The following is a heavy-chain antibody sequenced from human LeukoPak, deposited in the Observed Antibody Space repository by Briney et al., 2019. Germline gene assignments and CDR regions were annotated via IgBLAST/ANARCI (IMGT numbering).Heavy chain of an antibody. J-gene: IGHJ4*02. D-gene: IGHD6-19*01. CDR3: ARDSPGYSSGWYYFDY. V-gene: IGHV4-4*07. CDR2: LYTSGST. CDR1: GGTSSCYH. Sequence: PSETLSLNGSVYGGTSSCYHWGWIRPPAGLGWVGFGRLYTSGSTNYHPSLKSRVTIWVDTFKKEFSLKLTSVTAADTAVYYCARDSPGYSSGWYYFDYRGQGTLVTVSS.